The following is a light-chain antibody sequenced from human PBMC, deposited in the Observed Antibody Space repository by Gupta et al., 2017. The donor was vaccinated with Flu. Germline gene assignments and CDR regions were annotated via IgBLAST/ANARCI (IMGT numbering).Light chain of an antibody. Sequence: DIVLTQSPATLSLSPGERATLSCRASQSVSSYLAWYQQKPGQAPRLLIYDASNRVTGIPARWRGSGAGADCTLTISSLEPEDGSVNYWHLRSNSSPLTFGAGTKVEIK. CDR2: DAS. J-gene: IGKJ4*01. CDR1: QSVSSY. V-gene: IGKV3-11*01. CDR3: HLRSNSSPLT.